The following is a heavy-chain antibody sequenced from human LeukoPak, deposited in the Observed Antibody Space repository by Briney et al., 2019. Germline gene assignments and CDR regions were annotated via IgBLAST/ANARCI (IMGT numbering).Heavy chain of an antibody. CDR2: IYSSGTT. D-gene: IGHD6-19*01. J-gene: IGHJ4*02. CDR1: GGSMSGYY. Sequence: SETLSLTCTVSGGSMSGYYWSWIRQPPGKGLEWIGYIYSSGTTNYNPSLKSRITISVDTSKNQLSLKVGSVTAADTAVYYCARGSGWFYYWGQGTLVTVSS. CDR3: ARGSGWFYY. V-gene: IGHV4-59*01.